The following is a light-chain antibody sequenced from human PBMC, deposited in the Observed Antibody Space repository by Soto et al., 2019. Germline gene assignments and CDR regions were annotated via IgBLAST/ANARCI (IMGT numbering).Light chain of an antibody. V-gene: IGKV3-15*01. Sequence: EIVMTQSPATLSVSPGERATLSCEASQSVSSNLGWYQQKPGQAPRLLFYGASTRATGIPARFSGSGSGTEFTLSISSLQSEDFAVYYCQQYNNWPITFGQGTRLEIK. CDR1: QSVSSN. CDR3: QQYNNWPIT. CDR2: GAS. J-gene: IGKJ5*01.